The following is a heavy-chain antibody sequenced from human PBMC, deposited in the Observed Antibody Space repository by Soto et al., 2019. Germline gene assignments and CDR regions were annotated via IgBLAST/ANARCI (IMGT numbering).Heavy chain of an antibody. V-gene: IGHV1-69*12. CDR2: IIPIFGTA. CDR1: GGTFSSYA. Sequence: QVQLVQSGAEVKKPGSSVKVSCKASGGTFSSYAISWVRQAPGQGLEWMGGIIPIFGTANYAQKFQGRVTITADESTSTAYMELSSLRSEDTAVYYCASPTSAAAATYYYYGMDVWGQGTTVTVSS. CDR3: ASPTSAAAATYYYYGMDV. J-gene: IGHJ6*02. D-gene: IGHD6-13*01.